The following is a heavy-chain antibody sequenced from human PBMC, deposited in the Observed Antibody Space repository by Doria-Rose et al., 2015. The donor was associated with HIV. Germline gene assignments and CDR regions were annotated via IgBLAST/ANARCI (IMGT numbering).Heavy chain of an antibody. D-gene: IGHD4-17*01. Sequence: VQLQQWGAGLLKPSETLSLTCAVYGGSFSGYYWTWIRQSPGKGLEWIGEINHGGSTNYNPSLKSRVTISLDIAKYQGTLKVTSVTAAVTAVYYGDRALSDFGDCVAFQRWWQGTLV. V-gene: IGHV4-34*01. CDR2: INHGGST. CDR1: GGSFSGYY. CDR3: DRALSDFGDCVAFQR. J-gene: IGHJ1*01.